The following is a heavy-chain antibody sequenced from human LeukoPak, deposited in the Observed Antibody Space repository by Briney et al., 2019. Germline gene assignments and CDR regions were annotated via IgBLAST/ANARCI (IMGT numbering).Heavy chain of an antibody. CDR1: GDSVSSNSAA. V-gene: IGHV6-1*01. J-gene: IGHJ6*02. Sequence: QTLLLTCAISGDSVSSNSAAWNWIRQSPSRGLEWLGRTYYRSKWYNDYAVSVKSRITINPDTSKNQFSLQLNSVTPEDTAVYYCARNNWNDVYYYYGMDVWGQGTTVTVSS. CDR3: ARNNWNDVYYYYGMDV. CDR2: TYYRSKWYN. D-gene: IGHD1-20*01.